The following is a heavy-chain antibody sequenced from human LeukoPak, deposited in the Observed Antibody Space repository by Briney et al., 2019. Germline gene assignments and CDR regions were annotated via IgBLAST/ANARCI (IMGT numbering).Heavy chain of an antibody. CDR2: TYHRSRWYY. CDR3: ARDIKGGTANFDC. J-gene: IGHJ4*02. V-gene: IGHV6-1*01. CDR1: GDSVSSNSAT. Sequence: SQTLSLTCDISGDSVSSNSATWNWIRQSPSRGLEWLGRTYHRSRWYYDYAVPVKGRITFNPDTSKNQVSLQLNSVTPEDTAVYFCARDIKGGTANFDCWGQGILVTVSS.